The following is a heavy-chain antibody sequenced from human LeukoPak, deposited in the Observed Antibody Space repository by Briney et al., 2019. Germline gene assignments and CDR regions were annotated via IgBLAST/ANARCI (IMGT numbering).Heavy chain of an antibody. V-gene: IGHV3-48*01. J-gene: IGHJ4*02. CDR2: ISSTSITM. CDR1: GFTFNRNN. D-gene: IGHD6-19*01. Sequence: PGGSLRLSCAASGFTFNRNNMNWVRQAPGKGLDWVSYISSTSITMYYADSVKGRFTISRDNAKNSLYLQMNSLRADDTAVYYCARETILAVAGDFWGQGTLVTVSS. CDR3: ARETILAVAGDF.